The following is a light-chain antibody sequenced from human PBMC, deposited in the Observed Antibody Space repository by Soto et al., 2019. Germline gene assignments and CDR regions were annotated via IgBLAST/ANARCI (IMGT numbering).Light chain of an antibody. CDR3: AAWDDTLNGQV. V-gene: IGLV1-40*01. Sequence: QSVLTQPPSVSGTLGQRVTISRTGSSSNIGAGYDVQWYQQLPGTAPKLLIHSNTNRPSGVPDRFSGSKSGTSVSLAISGLRSEDEATYYCAAWDDTLNGQVFGGGTQLTVL. CDR1: SSNIGAGYD. J-gene: IGLJ3*02. CDR2: SNT.